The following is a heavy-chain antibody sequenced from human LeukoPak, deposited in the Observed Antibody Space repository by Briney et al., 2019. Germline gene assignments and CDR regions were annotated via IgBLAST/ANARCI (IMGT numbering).Heavy chain of an antibody. Sequence: SVKVSCKASGDTLSSHAISWVRQAPGQGLEWRGGIFPIFGTSDYAQRFQGRVTITADESTSTAYMELSSLRSEDTAVYYCARADGYDIWTGYRGWFDPWGQGTLVTVSS. J-gene: IGHJ5*02. D-gene: IGHD3-9*01. CDR2: IFPIFGTS. CDR3: ARADGYDIWTGYRGWFDP. V-gene: IGHV1-69*01. CDR1: GDTLSSHA.